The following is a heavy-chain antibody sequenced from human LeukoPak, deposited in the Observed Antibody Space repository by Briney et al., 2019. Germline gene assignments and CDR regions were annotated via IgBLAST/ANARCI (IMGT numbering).Heavy chain of an antibody. CDR2: IYTSGST. J-gene: IGHJ4*02. CDR1: GGSISSGSYY. Sequence: SQTLSLTCTVSGGSISSGSYYWSWIRQPAGKGLEWIGRIYTSGSTNYNPSLKSRVTISVDTSKNQFSLKLSSVTAADTAVHYCARSRYSSGSVDYWGQGTLVTVSS. V-gene: IGHV4-61*02. CDR3: ARSRYSSGSVDY. D-gene: IGHD6-19*01.